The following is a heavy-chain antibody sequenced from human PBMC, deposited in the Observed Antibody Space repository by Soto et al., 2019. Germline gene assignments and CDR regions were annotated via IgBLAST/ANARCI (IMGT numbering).Heavy chain of an antibody. Sequence: PGGSLRLSCAASGFTSSDYWMHWVRQAPGKGLVWVSRIKSDGSSTSYADSVKGRFTISRDNAKNSLYLQMNSLRAEDTAVYYCARGRLRMKLDAFDIWGQGTMVTVSS. V-gene: IGHV3-74*01. D-gene: IGHD2-21*02. CDR2: IKSDGSST. CDR3: ARGRLRMKLDAFDI. J-gene: IGHJ3*02. CDR1: GFTSSDYW.